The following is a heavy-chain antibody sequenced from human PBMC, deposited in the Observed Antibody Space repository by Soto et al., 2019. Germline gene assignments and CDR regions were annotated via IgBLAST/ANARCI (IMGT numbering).Heavy chain of an antibody. D-gene: IGHD6-13*01. CDR1: GFTFSSYG. Sequence: QVQLVESGGGVVQPGRSLRLSCAASGFTFSSYGMHWVRQAPGKGLEWVAVISYDGSNKYYADSVKGRLTISRDNSKNTLYLQMNSLRAEDTAVYYCAKDLAAAGDDYWGQGTLVTVSS. J-gene: IGHJ4*02. V-gene: IGHV3-30*18. CDR3: AKDLAAAGDDY. CDR2: ISYDGSNK.